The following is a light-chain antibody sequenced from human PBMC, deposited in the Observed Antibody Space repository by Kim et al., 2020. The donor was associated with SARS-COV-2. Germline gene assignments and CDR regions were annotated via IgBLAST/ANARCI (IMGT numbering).Light chain of an antibody. CDR2: DAS. CDR3: QQRITWPIA. CDR1: QSVRSD. Sequence: VSPGESATLSCRASQSVRSDLAWYQQKPGQAPRLLMYDASTRATGIPARFSGSGSGTDFTLTISTLGPEDSAAYYCQQRITWPIAFGQGTRLEIK. V-gene: IGKV3-11*01. J-gene: IGKJ5*01.